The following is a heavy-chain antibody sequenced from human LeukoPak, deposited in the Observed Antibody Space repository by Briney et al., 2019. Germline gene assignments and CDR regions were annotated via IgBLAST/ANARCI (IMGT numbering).Heavy chain of an antibody. Sequence: ASVKVSCKASGYTFTSYGISWVRQAPGQGLEWMGWMNPNSGNTGYAQKFQGRVTITRNTSISTAYMELSSLRSEDTAVYYCARVAHATDYWGQGTLVTVSS. CDR2: MNPNSGNT. J-gene: IGHJ4*02. CDR1: GYTFTSYG. CDR3: ARVAHATDY. V-gene: IGHV1-8*03.